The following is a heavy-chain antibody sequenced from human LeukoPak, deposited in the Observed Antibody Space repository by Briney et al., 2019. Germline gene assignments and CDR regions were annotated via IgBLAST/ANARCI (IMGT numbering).Heavy chain of an antibody. CDR2: ISTYNGNT. CDR1: GYTFTSHG. V-gene: IGHV1-18*01. D-gene: IGHD2-2*01. J-gene: IGHJ6*03. CDR3: AAHGGGDCSSSSSCFFYYYYMDV. Sequence: ASVKVSCKASGYTFTSHGISWVRQAPGQGLEWMGWISTYNGNTNYAQKLQGRVSMTTDTSTSTAYMELSSLRSEDTAVYYCAAHGGGDCSSSSSCFFYYYYMDVWGKGTTVTVSS.